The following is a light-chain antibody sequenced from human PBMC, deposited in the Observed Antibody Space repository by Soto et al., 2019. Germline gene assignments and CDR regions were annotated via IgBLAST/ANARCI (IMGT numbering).Light chain of an antibody. V-gene: IGLV4-69*02. Sequence: QLVPTQSPSASASLGASVNLTCTLTGGHSTYSIGWHQQQPQRGPRFLMRRNSDGSHSKGDGIPDRFSGSSSGAERFLTISGLQSEDEADYYCQTWGRGIVVFGGGTKLTVL. CDR2: RNSDGSH. J-gene: IGLJ2*01. CDR3: QTWGRGIVV. CDR1: GGHSTYS.